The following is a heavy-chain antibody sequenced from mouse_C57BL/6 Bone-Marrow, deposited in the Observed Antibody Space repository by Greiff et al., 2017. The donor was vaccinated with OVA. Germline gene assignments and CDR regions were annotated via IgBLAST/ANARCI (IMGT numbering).Heavy chain of an antibody. CDR1: GYAFSSYW. Sequence: VKLMESGAELVKPGASVKISCKASGYAFSSYWMNWVKQRPGKGLEWIGQIYPGDGDTNYNGKFKGKATLTADKSSSTAYMQLSSLTSEDSAVDVGARGNWVNWYFDVWGTGTTVTVSS. CDR3: ARGNWVNWYFDV. J-gene: IGHJ1*03. V-gene: IGHV1-80*01. CDR2: IYPGDGDT. D-gene: IGHD4-1*01.